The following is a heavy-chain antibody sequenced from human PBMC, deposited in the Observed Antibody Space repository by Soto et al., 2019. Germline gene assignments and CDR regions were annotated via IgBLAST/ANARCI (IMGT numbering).Heavy chain of an antibody. V-gene: IGHV3-23*01. CDR2: ISASGGRP. CDR1: GFTFRSYT. J-gene: IGHJ4*02. CDR3: AKLPLVLALGLDY. Sequence: GGSLRLSCAASGFTFRSYTMSWVRQAPGKGLEWISTISASGGRPSYADSVQGRFIISRDNPMNTLFLQMNSLRAEDTAVYYCAKLPLVLALGLDYWGQGTLVTVSS.